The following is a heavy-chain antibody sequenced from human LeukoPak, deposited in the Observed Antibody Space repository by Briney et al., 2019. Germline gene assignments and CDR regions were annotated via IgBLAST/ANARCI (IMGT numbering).Heavy chain of an antibody. Sequence: SETLSLTCTVSGGSISSGSYYWSWIRQAPGEALEWLGYVFDSGVTRYNPSLKGRVTMSRDTSKNEFSLTLNSVTAADTAVYYCATFRGSPRRGPLDNWGQGTLVSVSS. D-gene: IGHD2-21*01. V-gene: IGHV4-61*01. CDR3: ATFRGSPRRGPLDN. CDR1: GGSISSGSYY. J-gene: IGHJ4*02. CDR2: VFDSGVT.